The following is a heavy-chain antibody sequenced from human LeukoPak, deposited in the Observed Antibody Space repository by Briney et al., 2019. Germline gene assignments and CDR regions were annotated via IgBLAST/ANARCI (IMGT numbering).Heavy chain of an antibody. D-gene: IGHD1-26*01. CDR3: TKRVKYGGTWDHFAD. J-gene: IGHJ4*02. CDR1: GITLSNYG. V-gene: IGHV3-23*01. CDR2: ISDSGGRT. Sequence: PGGSLRLSCAVSGITLSNYGMSWVRQAPGKGLEWVAGISDSGGRTKYADSVKGRFTISRDNSKSTLILQMNSLRVEDTALYYCTKRVKYGGTWDHFADWGQGTLVTVSS.